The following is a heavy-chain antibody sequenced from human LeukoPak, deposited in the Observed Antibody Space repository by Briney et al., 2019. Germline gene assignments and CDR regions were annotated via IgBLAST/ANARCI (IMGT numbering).Heavy chain of an antibody. J-gene: IGHJ4*02. CDR3: ARALWFGEFLFDY. D-gene: IGHD3-10*01. V-gene: IGHV3-23*01. CDR1: GFTFSSYA. CDR2: ISGGGIGI. Sequence: GGSLRLSCAASGFTFSSYAMSWVRQAPGKGLEWVSAISGGGIGIYYADSLKGRFTISRDDSKNTLYLQLNSLRPEDTAVYYCARALWFGEFLFDYWGQGTLVTVSS.